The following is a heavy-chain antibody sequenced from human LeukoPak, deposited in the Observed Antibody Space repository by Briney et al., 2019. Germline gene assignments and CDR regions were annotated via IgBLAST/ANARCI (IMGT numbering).Heavy chain of an antibody. CDR2: IRYDGSNK. CDR1: GFTFSSYG. Sequence: GGSLRLSCAASGFTFSSYGMHWVRQAPGKGLEWVAFIRYDGSNKYYADSVKGRFTISRDNSKNTLSLQMNSLRAEDTAVYYCAKDRAHDYSNYEVDSWGQGTLVTVSS. CDR3: AKDRAHDYSNYEVDS. J-gene: IGHJ4*02. V-gene: IGHV3-30*02. D-gene: IGHD4-11*01.